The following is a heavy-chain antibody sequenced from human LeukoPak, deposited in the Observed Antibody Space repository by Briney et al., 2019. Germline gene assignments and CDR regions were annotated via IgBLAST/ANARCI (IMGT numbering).Heavy chain of an antibody. D-gene: IGHD1-26*01. Sequence: GGSLRLSCAAPGFTFSNAWMSWVRQAPGKGLEWVGRIKSKTDGGTTDYAAPVKGRFTISRDDSKNTLYLQMNSLKTEDTAVYYCTTLLLTRSGSYPDYWGQGTLVTVSS. J-gene: IGHJ4*02. CDR2: IKSKTDGGTT. CDR3: TTLLLTRSGSYPDY. CDR1: GFTFSNAW. V-gene: IGHV3-15*01.